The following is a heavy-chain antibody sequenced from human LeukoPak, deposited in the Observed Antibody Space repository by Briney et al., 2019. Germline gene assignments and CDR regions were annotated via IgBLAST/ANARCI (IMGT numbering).Heavy chain of an antibody. D-gene: IGHD6-19*01. Sequence: SETLSLTCNVSGYSISSGYFWGWVRQPPGKGLQWIGSIHHSGSTYYNPSLKSRVTISVDTSKNQFSLKLSSVTAADTAVYYCARTSSSGLVGGYYFDYWGQGTLVTVSS. CDR3: ARTSSSGLVGGYYFDY. CDR1: GYSISSGYF. CDR2: IHHSGST. V-gene: IGHV4-38-2*02. J-gene: IGHJ4*02.